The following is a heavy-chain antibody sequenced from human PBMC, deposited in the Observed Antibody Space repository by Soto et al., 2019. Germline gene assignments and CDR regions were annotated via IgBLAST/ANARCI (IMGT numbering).Heavy chain of an antibody. J-gene: IGHJ6*02. CDR3: AEARGYYYYYGMDV. CDR1: GGTFSSYA. V-gene: IGHV1-69*06. CDR2: IIPIFGTA. Sequence: GASVKVSCKASGGTFSSYAISWVRQAPGQGLEWMGGIIPIFGTANYAQKFQGRVTITADKSTSTAYMELSSLRSEDTAVYYCAEARGYYYYYGMDVWGQGTTVTVSS.